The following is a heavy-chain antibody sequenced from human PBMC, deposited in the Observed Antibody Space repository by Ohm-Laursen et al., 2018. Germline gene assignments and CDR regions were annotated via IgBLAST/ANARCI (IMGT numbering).Heavy chain of an antibody. CDR2: IELGGSET. J-gene: IGHJ3*01. Sequence: SLRLSCTAPGFSFSSYWMTWARQAPGKGLEWVATIELGGSETYYVDSVKGRFSISRDDARNSLYLQLNTLRAEDTAVYYCARATKGAFDFWGQGTMVTVSS. CDR3: ARATKGAFDF. CDR1: GFSFSSYW. V-gene: IGHV3-7*01.